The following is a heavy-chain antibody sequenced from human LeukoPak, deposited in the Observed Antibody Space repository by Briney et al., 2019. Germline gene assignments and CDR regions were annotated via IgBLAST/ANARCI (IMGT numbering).Heavy chain of an antibody. Sequence: GASVKVSCKASGYTFTSYEINWVRQAAGQGLEWMGWMNPNSGNTGYAQKFQGRVTITRNTSISTAYMELSSLRSEDTAVYYCARGRSGDFDYWGQGTLVTVSS. CDR1: GYTFTSYE. J-gene: IGHJ4*02. CDR2: MNPNSGNT. V-gene: IGHV1-8*01. D-gene: IGHD1-26*01. CDR3: ARGRSGDFDY.